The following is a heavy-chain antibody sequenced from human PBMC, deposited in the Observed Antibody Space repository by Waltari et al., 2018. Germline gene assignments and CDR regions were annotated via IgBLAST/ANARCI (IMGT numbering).Heavy chain of an antibody. V-gene: IGHV3-7*01. CDR3: VRGAVDN. D-gene: IGHD2-15*01. CDR2: IKQDGSEK. Sequence: EVQLVESGGGLVQPGGSLSLSCAASGFTFSTHWMSWARQAPGKGLEWVANIKQDGSEKYYVDSVKGRFTSSRDNAKNSLYLQMNSLRAEDSAVYHCVRGAVDNWGQGTLVTVSS. CDR1: GFTFSTHW. J-gene: IGHJ4*02.